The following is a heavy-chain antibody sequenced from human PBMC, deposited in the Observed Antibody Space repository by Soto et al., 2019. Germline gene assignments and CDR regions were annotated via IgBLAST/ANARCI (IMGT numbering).Heavy chain of an antibody. CDR1: GFIFSSYA. J-gene: IGHJ5*02. CDR2: ISDDGSTK. Sequence: QVQLVESGGGVVQPGRSLRLSCAASGFIFSSYAMHWVRQAPGKGLEWVAVISDDGSTKYYADSVKGRFTISRDNSKNPMYLHMHCSSAGDTAVYSCTRGDPTVALCVCDPWGPGRQVTVSS. V-gene: IGHV3-30-3*01. D-gene: IGHD4-17*01. CDR3: TRGDPTVALCVCDP.